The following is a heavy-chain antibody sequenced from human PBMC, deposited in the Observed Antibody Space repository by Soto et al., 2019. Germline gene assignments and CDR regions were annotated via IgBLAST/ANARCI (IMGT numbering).Heavy chain of an antibody. CDR2: ISSSSSYI. J-gene: IGHJ4*02. V-gene: IGHV3-21*01. D-gene: IGHD6-19*01. CDR1: GFTFSNYK. Sequence: GGSLRLSCAASGFTFSNYKMHWVRQAPGKGLEWVSSISSSSSYIYYADSVKGRFTISRDNAKNSLYLQMNSLRAEDTAVYYCARDPLFSSGGRNWGQGTLVTVSS. CDR3: ARDPLFSSGGRN.